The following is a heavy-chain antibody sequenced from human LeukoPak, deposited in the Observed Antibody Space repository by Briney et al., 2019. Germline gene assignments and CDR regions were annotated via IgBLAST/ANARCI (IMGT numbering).Heavy chain of an antibody. CDR1: GYTFTSYD. V-gene: IGHV1-8*01. D-gene: IGHD4-11*01. Sequence: ASVKVSCKASGYTFTSYDINWVRQATGQGLEWMGWMNPNSGNTGYAQKFQGRVTMTRNTSISTAYMELSSLRSEDTAVYYCARDSNYVSRYYYMDVWGKGTTVTVSS. CDR3: ARDSNYVSRYYYMDV. CDR2: MNPNSGNT. J-gene: IGHJ6*03.